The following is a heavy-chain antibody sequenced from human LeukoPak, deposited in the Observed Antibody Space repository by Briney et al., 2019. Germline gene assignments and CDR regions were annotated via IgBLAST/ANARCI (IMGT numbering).Heavy chain of an antibody. CDR3: ARSSGSFLAAGFDY. V-gene: IGHV3-30-3*01. CDR1: GFTFGKYW. D-gene: IGHD1-26*01. CDR2: ISYDGSNK. J-gene: IGHJ4*02. Sequence: GGSLRLSCVASGFTFGKYWMSWVRQAPGKGLEWVAVISYDGSNKYYADSVKGRFTISRDNSKNTLYLQMNSLRAEDTAVYYCARSSGSFLAAGFDYWGQGTLVTVSS.